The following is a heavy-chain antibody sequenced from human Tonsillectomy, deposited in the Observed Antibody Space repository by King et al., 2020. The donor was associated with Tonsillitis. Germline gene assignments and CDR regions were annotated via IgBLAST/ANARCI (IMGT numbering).Heavy chain of an antibody. Sequence: QLVQSGGGVVQPGRSLRLSCAASGFTFSSYGMHWVRQAPGKGLEWVAFISYDGSNEYYGDPVKGRFTISRDNSKNTLYVQMNRLRAEDTAVYYCAREGDIVGTSMDVWGQGTTVTVSS. V-gene: IGHV3-30*03. CDR3: AREGDIVGTSMDV. D-gene: IGHD5-12*01. J-gene: IGHJ6*02. CDR1: GFTFSSYG. CDR2: ISYDGSNE.